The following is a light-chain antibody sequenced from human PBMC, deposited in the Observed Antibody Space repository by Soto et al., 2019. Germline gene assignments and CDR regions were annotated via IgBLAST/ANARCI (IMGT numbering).Light chain of an antibody. J-gene: IGLJ2*01. Sequence: QSVLTQPPSASGTPGQRVTISCSGSSSNIGSHTVNWYQQLPGTAPRLLIYNTYYRPSGVPDRFSGSKSGTSASLAISGLQSEDEADYYCAAWDDSLNGVVFGGGTQLIVL. CDR1: SSNIGSHT. V-gene: IGLV1-44*01. CDR2: NTY. CDR3: AAWDDSLNGVV.